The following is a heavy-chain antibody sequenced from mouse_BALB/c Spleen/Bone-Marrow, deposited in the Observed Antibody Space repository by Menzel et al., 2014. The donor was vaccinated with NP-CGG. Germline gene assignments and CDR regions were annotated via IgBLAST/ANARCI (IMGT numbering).Heavy chain of an antibody. CDR1: GYTFTSYW. Sequence: VQLQQSGAELVKPGASVKMSCKASGYTFTSYWMHWVKQRPGQGLEWIGVIDPSDSYTSYNQKFKGKATLTVDTSSSTAYMQLSSLTSEDSAVYYCTRSRDYGNWFAYWGQGTLATVSA. J-gene: IGHJ3*01. V-gene: IGHV1S127*01. CDR3: TRSRDYGNWFAY. CDR2: IDPSDSYT. D-gene: IGHD2-1*01.